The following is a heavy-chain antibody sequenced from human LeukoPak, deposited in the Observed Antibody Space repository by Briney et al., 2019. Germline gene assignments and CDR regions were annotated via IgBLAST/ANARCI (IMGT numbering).Heavy chain of an antibody. CDR3: ARRAYSAAYWKHFDY. Sequence: TSETLSLTCTVSGGSISSSSDYWGWIRQAPGKGLEWIGSIYYHENTYYNSSLKSRVTISVDTSKNQFSLKLNSVTAADTAVYFCARRAYSAAYWKHFDYWGQGILVTVSS. CDR2: IYYHENT. D-gene: IGHD1-1*01. V-gene: IGHV4-39*01. J-gene: IGHJ4*02. CDR1: GGSISSSSDY.